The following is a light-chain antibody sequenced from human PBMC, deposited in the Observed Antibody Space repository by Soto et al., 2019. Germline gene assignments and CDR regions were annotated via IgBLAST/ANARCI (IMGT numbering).Light chain of an antibody. CDR3: QQRSDWPPELT. J-gene: IGKJ4*01. CDR1: QSVSSN. Sequence: EIVMTQSPDTLAVSTWVRXXLXXXXVQSVSSNLAWYQQKPGQAPRLLIYGASSRATGIPARFSGSASGTDFTLTISSLEPGDFAVYYCQQRSDWPPELTFGGGTKVDIK. V-gene: IGKV3-11*01. CDR2: GAS.